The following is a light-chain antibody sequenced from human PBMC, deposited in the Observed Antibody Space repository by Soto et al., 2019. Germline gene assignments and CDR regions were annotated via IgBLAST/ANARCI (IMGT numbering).Light chain of an antibody. J-gene: IGKJ1*01. CDR1: PSVPNF. CDR3: QQYNNWPRT. Sequence: EIVLTQSPGTLSLSPGERATLSCRASPSVPNFLAWYQQKPGQAPRLLIHGATTRATGIPARFSGSGSGTEFTLTISSLQSEDFAVYYCQQYNNWPRTFGQGTKVDIK. CDR2: GAT. V-gene: IGKV3-15*01.